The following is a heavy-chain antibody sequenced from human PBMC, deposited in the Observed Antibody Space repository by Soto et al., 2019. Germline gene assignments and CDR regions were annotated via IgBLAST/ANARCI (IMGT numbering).Heavy chain of an antibody. J-gene: IGHJ6*01. CDR2: IVVGSVNT. Sequence: QMQLVQSGPEVKKPGTSVKVSCKASGFTFTSSALQWVRQARGQRLEWIGWIVVGSVNTNYAQKFQESVTITRDMYTSTGYMELSSLRYEGTAVYYCAAGLGEREYSYYGMDVWGQGNTVTVSS. V-gene: IGHV1-58*01. D-gene: IGHD6-6*01. CDR1: GFTFTSSA. CDR3: AAGLGEREYSYYGMDV.